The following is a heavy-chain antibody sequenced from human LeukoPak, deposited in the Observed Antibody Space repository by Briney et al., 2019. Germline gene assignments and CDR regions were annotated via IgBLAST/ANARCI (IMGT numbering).Heavy chain of an antibody. D-gene: IGHD6-13*01. CDR1: GFTFSSYA. V-gene: IGHV3-23*01. CDR2: ISGSGGST. J-gene: IGHJ5*02. CDR3: ANPLWQQPEHNWFDP. Sequence: GGSLRLSCAASGFTFSSYALSWVRQAPGKGLEWVSAISGSGGSTYYADSVKGRFTISRDNSKNTLYLQMNSLRAEDTAVYYCANPLWQQPEHNWFDPWGQVTLVTVSS.